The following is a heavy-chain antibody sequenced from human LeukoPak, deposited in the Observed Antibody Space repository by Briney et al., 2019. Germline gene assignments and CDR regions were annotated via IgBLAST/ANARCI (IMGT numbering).Heavy chain of an antibody. V-gene: IGHV3-33*03. CDR3: ASGLVGGSFDY. J-gene: IGHJ4*02. CDR1: GFSFKTYG. CDR2: IWYDGSNR. D-gene: IGHD3-10*01. Sequence: PGGSLRLSCAASGFSFKTYGMHWVRQAPGKGLEWVAIIWYDGSNRFYADSVKGRFTISRDNSKSTLYLQMSTLRAEDTAVYFCASGLVGGSFDYWGQGTLVTVFS.